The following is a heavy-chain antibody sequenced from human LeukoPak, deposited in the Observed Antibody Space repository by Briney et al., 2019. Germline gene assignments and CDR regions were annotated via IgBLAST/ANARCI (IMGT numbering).Heavy chain of an antibody. D-gene: IGHD4-23*01. V-gene: IGHV3-7*01. CDR2: INQDGSEK. Sequence: GGSLRLSCAASGFTFITYWMSWVRQAPGKVLEWVANINQDGSEKYYVDSVKGRFTISRDNAKNSLYLQMNSLRAEDTAVYFCVRAIGSNTLWGQGTLVTVSS. CDR3: VRAIGSNTL. CDR1: GFTFITYW. J-gene: IGHJ4*02.